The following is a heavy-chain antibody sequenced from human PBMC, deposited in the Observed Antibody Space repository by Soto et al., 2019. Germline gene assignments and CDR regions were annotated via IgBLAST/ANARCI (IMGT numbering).Heavy chain of an antibody. CDR1: AVTVGDYA. Sequence: GASLTRSCTRPAVTVGDYAMRWFRQAPGKGLEWVGFIRSKAYGGTTEYAASVRGRFTISRDDSKSIAYLQMHSLKTEDTAVYYCTRARSSGSDFLPPLDYWGQGTLVTVSS. CDR2: IRSKAYGGTT. D-gene: IGHD3-10*01. V-gene: IGHV3-49*03. CDR3: TRARSSGSDFLPPLDY. J-gene: IGHJ4*02.